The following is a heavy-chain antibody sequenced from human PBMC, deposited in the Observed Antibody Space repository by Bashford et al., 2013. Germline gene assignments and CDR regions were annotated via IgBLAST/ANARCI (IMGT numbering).Heavy chain of an antibody. CDR3: VKDDPKPGNSFDS. CDR1: GFSFSPFI. D-gene: IGHD1-1*01. Sequence: GGSLRLSCAASGFSFSPFIMNWVRQAPGKGMEWVATISGDGLSIHYADSVRGRFIISRDNSKNTLYLQMNSLRVEDTAIYFCVKDDPKPGNSFDSWGRGTRVTVSS. V-gene: IGHV3-23*01. CDR2: ISGDGLSI. J-gene: IGHJ5*01.